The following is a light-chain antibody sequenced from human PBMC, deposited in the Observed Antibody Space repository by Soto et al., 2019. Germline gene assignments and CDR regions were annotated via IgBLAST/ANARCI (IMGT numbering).Light chain of an antibody. J-gene: IGLJ1*01. CDR3: SSYTSTSTYV. V-gene: IGLV2-14*01. Sequence: QSVLTQPASVSGSPGQSITISCTGTSSDVGGYNSVSWYQQHPGKAPKLIIYEVSNRPSGVSNRFSGSKSGNTASLTISGLQAEAEADDYCSSYTSTSTYVFGTGTKLTVL. CDR2: EVS. CDR1: SSDVGGYNS.